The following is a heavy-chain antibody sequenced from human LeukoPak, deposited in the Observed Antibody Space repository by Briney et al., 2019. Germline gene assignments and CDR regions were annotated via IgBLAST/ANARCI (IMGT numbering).Heavy chain of an antibody. CDR2: IYHSGST. Sequence: SETLSLTCTVSGYSISSGYYWGWIRQPPGKGLEWIGSIYHSGSTYYNPSLKSRVTISVDTSKNQFSLKLSSVTAADTAVYYCARDKGSGSHRSPPDNWFDPWGQGTLVTVSS. V-gene: IGHV4-38-2*02. D-gene: IGHD1-26*01. CDR3: ARDKGSGSHRSPPDNWFDP. CDR1: GYSISSGYY. J-gene: IGHJ5*02.